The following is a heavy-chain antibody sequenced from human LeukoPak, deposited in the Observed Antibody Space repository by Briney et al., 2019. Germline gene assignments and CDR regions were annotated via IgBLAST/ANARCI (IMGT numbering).Heavy chain of an antibody. Sequence: ASVKVSCKTSGYTFSWYGVSWVRQAPGQGLEWMGWISGYSGNTNYARKFQGGVTMTTDTSTTTGYMELKSLRSDDTAVYYCARVGCSGGNCYSSADHWGQGTLVTVSS. CDR2: ISGYSGNT. CDR1: GYTFSWYG. D-gene: IGHD2-15*01. V-gene: IGHV1-18*01. CDR3: ARVGCSGGNCYSSADH. J-gene: IGHJ5*02.